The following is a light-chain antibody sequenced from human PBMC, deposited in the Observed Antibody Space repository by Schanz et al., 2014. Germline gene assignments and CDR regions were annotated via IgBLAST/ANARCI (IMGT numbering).Light chain of an antibody. CDR1: SSDIGGYDY. CDR3: SSYGGSNFVV. J-gene: IGLJ2*01. V-gene: IGLV2-8*01. Sequence: QSALTQPASMSGSPGQSITISCNGSSSDIGGYDYVSWYRQYPGKAPKLMIYDVHKRPSGVPDRFSGSKSGNTASLTISGLQAEDEADYYCSSYGGSNFVVFGGGTKLTVL. CDR2: DVH.